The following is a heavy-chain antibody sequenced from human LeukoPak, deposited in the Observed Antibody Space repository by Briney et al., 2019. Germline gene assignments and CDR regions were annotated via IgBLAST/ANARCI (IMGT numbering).Heavy chain of an antibody. D-gene: IGHD3-10*01. V-gene: IGHV4-34*01. Sequence: SETLSLTCAVYGGSSSGYYWSWIRQPPGKGLEWIGEINHSGSTNYNPSLKSRVTISVDTSKNQFSLKLSSVTAADTAVYYCARGRPMVRGRYYYGMDVWGKGTTVTVSS. J-gene: IGHJ6*04. CDR2: INHSGST. CDR3: ARGRPMVRGRYYYGMDV. CDR1: GGSSSGYY.